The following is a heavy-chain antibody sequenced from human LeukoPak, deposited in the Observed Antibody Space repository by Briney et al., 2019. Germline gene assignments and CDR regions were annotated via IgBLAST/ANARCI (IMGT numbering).Heavy chain of an antibody. CDR3: ARGAGYYYYYMDV. Sequence: SETLSLTCAVYGGSFSGYYWSWIRQPPGKGLEWIGEINHSGSTNYNPSLKSRVTISVDTSKNQFSLKLSSVTAADTAVYYCARGAGYYYYYMDVWGKGTTVTVSS. V-gene: IGHV4-34*01. J-gene: IGHJ6*03. CDR2: INHSGST. CDR1: GGSFSGYY.